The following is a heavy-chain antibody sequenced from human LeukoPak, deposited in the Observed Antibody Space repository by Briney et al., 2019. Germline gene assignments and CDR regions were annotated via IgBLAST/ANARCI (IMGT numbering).Heavy chain of an antibody. CDR2: ISRSGSTK. CDR1: GFTFSDYN. J-gene: IGHJ6*03. Sequence: GGSLRLSCAASGFTFSDYNMRWIRQAPGKGLEWVSSISRSGSTKYYADSVKGRFTISRDNAKNSLFLQMNSLRAEDTAVYYCARAGGYYMDVWGKGTTVTVSS. D-gene: IGHD3-16*01. V-gene: IGHV3-11*04. CDR3: ARAGGYYMDV.